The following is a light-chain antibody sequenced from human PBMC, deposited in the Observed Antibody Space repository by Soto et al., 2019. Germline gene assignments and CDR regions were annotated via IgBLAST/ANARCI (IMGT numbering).Light chain of an antibody. CDR2: EGS. CDR3: CSYAGNSNFK. Sequence: QSALTQPASVSGSPGQSITISCSGTSSDVGSYNLVSWYQHHPGKAPQVMIYEGSKRPSGVSTRFSGSKSDNTASLTISGLQAEDEAVYYCCSYAGNSNFKFGGGTKLTVL. J-gene: IGLJ2*01. V-gene: IGLV2-23*03. CDR1: SSDVGSYNL.